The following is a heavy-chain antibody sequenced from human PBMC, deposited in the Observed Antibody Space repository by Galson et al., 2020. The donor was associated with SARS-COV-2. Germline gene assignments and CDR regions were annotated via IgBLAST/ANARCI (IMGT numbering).Heavy chain of an antibody. V-gene: IGHV3-23*01. D-gene: IGHD6-19*01. CDR1: GFTFSNYA. CDR2: LNDRGDDT. J-gene: IGHJ1*01. Sequence: GGSLRLSCAASGFTFSNYAMAWVRQAPGKGLEWVSLLNDRGDDTYYANSMRGRFTISRDNSRNILYLQIDNVRVEDTARYYCAKEGGSGWATDYFQDWGQGTLVTVSS. CDR3: AKEGGSGWATDYFQD.